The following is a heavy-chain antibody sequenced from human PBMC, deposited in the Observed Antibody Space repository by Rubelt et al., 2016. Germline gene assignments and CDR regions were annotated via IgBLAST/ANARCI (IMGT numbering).Heavy chain of an antibody. CDR2: INPNSGGR. V-gene: IGHV1-2*02. J-gene: IGHJ3*02. Sequence: QVQLVQSGAEVKKPGASVKVSCKASGYTFTSYYMHWVRQAPGQGLEWMGWINPNSGGRNYERKFEGRATMTRDTAIRTAYMWLGRLRSDDPAVYYCAREHPDAFDIWGQGTMVTVSS. CDR1: GYTFTSYY. CDR3: AREHPDAFDI.